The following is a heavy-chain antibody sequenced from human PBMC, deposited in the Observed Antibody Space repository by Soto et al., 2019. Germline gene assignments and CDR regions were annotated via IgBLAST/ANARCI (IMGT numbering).Heavy chain of an antibody. D-gene: IGHD2-2*01. CDR2: IYYSGST. CDR1: GGSISSGDYY. Sequence: QVQLQESGPGLVKPSQTLSLTCTVSGGSISSGDYYWSWIRQPPGKGLEWIGYIYYSGSTYYNPSLKSRVTISVDTSKNQFSLKLSSVTAADTAVYYCARVLTYCSSTSCYDAFDIWGQGTMVTVSS. V-gene: IGHV4-30-4*01. CDR3: ARVLTYCSSTSCYDAFDI. J-gene: IGHJ3*02.